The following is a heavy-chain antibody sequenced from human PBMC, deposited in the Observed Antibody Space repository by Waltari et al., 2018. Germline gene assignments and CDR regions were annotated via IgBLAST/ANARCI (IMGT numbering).Heavy chain of an antibody. Sequence: EVQLVESGGGLIQPGGSLRLSCAASGFTVSGKYMIWVRQAPGKGLGWVSVIYSGGSTYYADSVKGRVASSRDTSTNPLYLQMNSLRAEDTAVYYCGSGSAWYGYFDLWGRGTLVTVSS. V-gene: IGHV3-53*01. CDR2: IYSGGST. CDR3: GSGSAWYGYFDL. D-gene: IGHD6-19*01. J-gene: IGHJ2*01. CDR1: GFTVSGKY.